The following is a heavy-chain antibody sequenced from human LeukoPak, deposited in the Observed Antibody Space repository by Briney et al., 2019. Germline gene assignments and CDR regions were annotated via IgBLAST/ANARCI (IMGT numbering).Heavy chain of an antibody. CDR2: ISSSGSTI. D-gene: IGHD5-24*01. CDR1: GFTFSSYE. V-gene: IGHV3-48*03. Sequence: GGSLRLSCAASGFTFSSYEMNWVRQAPGKGLEWVSYISSSGSTIYYADSVKGRFTISRDNAKNSLYLQMNSLRAEDTAVYYCARGSWAAGYKSDYWGQGTLVTVSS. J-gene: IGHJ4*02. CDR3: ARGSWAAGYKSDY.